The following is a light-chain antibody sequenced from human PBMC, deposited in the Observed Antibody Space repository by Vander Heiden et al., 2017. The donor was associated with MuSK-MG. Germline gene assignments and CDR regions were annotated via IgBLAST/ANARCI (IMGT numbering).Light chain of an antibody. J-gene: IGLJ2*01. CDR2: DVT. V-gene: IGLV2-11*01. Sequence: QSALAPPPSVSGSPGQSVTISCTGSSSDIGGYHYVSWYQQHPGKAPKLMIYDVTERPSGVPARFSGSKSGNTASLAISGLQAEDEADYYCCSYAGTAIFGGGTKLTVL. CDR1: SSDIGGYHY. CDR3: CSYAGTAI.